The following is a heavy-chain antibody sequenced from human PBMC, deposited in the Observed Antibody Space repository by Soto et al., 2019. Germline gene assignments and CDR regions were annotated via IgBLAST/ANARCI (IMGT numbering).Heavy chain of an antibody. Sequence: PVKVSCKASGGTFSSYAISWVRQAPGQGLEWMGGIIPIFGTANYAQKFQGSVTISADKSTSTDYIELSSLSSEDTAVYYCARAPTSSSGRYCYFDYWGQRTLVTFSS. CDR2: IIPIFGTA. CDR3: ARAPTSSSGRYCYFDY. J-gene: IGHJ4*02. V-gene: IGHV1-69*06. CDR1: GGTFSSYA. D-gene: IGHD6-13*01.